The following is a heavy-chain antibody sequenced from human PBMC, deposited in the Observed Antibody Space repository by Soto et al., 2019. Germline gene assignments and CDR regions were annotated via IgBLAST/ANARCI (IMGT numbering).Heavy chain of an antibody. Sequence: QVQRVQSGAEVKKPGASVKVSCRASGYTFTSYGLSWVRQAPGQGLEWMGRISAYNYNTNYAQKLQGRVTMTTDTSTSTGYMELRSLRSDDTAVYYCARVVGGLGHWFDPWGQGTLVTGSS. CDR3: ARVVGGLGHWFDP. V-gene: IGHV1-18*01. CDR2: ISAYNYNT. J-gene: IGHJ5*02. CDR1: GYTFTSYG. D-gene: IGHD1-26*01.